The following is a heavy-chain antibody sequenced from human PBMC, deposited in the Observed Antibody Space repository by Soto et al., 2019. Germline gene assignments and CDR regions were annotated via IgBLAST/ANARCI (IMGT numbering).Heavy chain of an antibody. J-gene: IGHJ4*02. CDR3: ALQNGDTAMVSLDY. V-gene: IGHV4-30-4*01. D-gene: IGHD5-18*01. Sequence: SVTLSLTCAVYGGSISSGDYYWSWIRQPPGKGLEWIGYIYYSGSTYYNPSLKSRVTISVDTSKNQFSLKLSSVTAADTAVYYCALQNGDTAMVSLDYWGQGTLVTVSS. CDR2: IYYSGST. CDR1: GGSISSGDYY.